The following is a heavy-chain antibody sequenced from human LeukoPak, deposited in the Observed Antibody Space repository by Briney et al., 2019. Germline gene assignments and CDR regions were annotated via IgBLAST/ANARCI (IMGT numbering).Heavy chain of an antibody. CDR1: GFTFSSYS. CDR2: ISSSSSYI. CDR3: AREGVEMATIHAFDI. V-gene: IGHV3-21*01. D-gene: IGHD5-24*01. Sequence: GGSLRLSCAASGFTFSSYSMNWVRQAPGKGLEWVSSISSSSSYIYYADSVKGRFTISRGNAKNSLYLQMNSLRAEDTAVYYCAREGVEMATIHAFDIWGQGTMVTVSS. J-gene: IGHJ3*02.